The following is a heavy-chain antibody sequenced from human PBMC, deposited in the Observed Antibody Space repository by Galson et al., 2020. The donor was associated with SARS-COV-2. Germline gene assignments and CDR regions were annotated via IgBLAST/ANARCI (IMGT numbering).Heavy chain of an antibody. J-gene: IGHJ3*02. Sequence: ASVKVSCKISGNSLSDAYIEWVRQAPGKGLEWMGGFDSEDGETIYAQKLRGRITMTEDTSSDTAYVELSSLQYEDTAVYYCATRQSPWGEAYNLGSGSPPAALDIWGQGTMVTVS. V-gene: IGHV1-24*01. CDR2: FDSEDGET. CDR1: GNSLSDAY. D-gene: IGHD3-10*01. CDR3: ATRQSPWGEAYNLGSGSPPAALDI.